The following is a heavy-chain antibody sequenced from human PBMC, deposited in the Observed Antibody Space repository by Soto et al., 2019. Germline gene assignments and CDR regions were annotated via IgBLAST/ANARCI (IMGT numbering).Heavy chain of an antibody. V-gene: IGHV1-69*02. Sequence: QVQLVQSGAEVKKPGSSVKVSCKASGGTFSSYTISWVRQAPGQGLEWMGRIIPILGIANYAQKFQGRVTITEDKSTSTAYMELSSLRSEDTAVYYCARVGTSGRVCCAFDIWGQGTMVTVSS. D-gene: IGHD3-10*01. J-gene: IGHJ3*02. CDR1: GGTFSSYT. CDR3: ARVGTSGRVCCAFDI. CDR2: IIPILGIA.